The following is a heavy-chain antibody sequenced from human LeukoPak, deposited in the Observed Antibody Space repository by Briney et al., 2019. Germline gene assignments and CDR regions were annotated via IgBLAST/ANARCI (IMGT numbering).Heavy chain of an antibody. CDR1: GFTFSSYS. V-gene: IGHV3-21*04. CDR3: ARDKYSSGWSYTGWYFDY. CDR2: ISSSSSYI. D-gene: IGHD6-19*01. J-gene: IGHJ4*02. Sequence: GGSLRLSCAASGFTFSSYSMNWVRQAPGKGLEWVSSISSSSSYIYYADSVKGRFTISRDNAKNSLYLQMNSLRAEDTALYYCARDKYSSGWSYTGWYFDYWGQGTLVTVSS.